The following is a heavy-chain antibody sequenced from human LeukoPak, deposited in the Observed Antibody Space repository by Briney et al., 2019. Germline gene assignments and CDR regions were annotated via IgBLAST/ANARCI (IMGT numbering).Heavy chain of an antibody. D-gene: IGHD3-22*01. CDR1: GGSISSYY. V-gene: IGHV4-4*07. J-gene: IGHJ3*02. Sequence: PSETLSLTCTVSGGSISSYYWSWIRQPAGKGLEWIGRIYTSGSTNYNPSLKSRVTMSVDTSKNQFSLKLSSVTAADTAVYYCARDNYYDSSGYAFDIWGQGTMVTVSS. CDR2: IYTSGST. CDR3: ARDNYYDSSGYAFDI.